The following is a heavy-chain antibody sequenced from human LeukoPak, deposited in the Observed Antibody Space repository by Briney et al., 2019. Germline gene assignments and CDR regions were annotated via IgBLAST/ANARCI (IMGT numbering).Heavy chain of an antibody. CDR1: GGSITNYY. J-gene: IGHJ5*02. V-gene: IGHV4-4*07. D-gene: IGHD3-3*01. CDR2: IYSSGTT. CDR3: ARQEGVSTIFGVVIPGLNWFDP. Sequence: SETLSLTCTVSGGSITNYYWIWIRQPAGKGLEWIGHIYSSGTTYYNPSLKSRVTMSVDTSKNQFSLKLSSVTAADTAVYHCARQEGVSTIFGVVIPGLNWFDPWGQGTLVTVSS.